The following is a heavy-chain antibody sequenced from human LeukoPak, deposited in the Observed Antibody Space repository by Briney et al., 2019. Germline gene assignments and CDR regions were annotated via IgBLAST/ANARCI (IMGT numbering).Heavy chain of an antibody. CDR2: ISSSSSTI. J-gene: IGHJ6*03. Sequence: GSLRLSCAASGFTFSSYSMNWVRQAPGKGLEWVSYISSSSSTIYYADSVKGRFTISRDNAKNSLYLQMNSLRAEDTAVYYCAGGTTVGKDMDVWGKGTTVTVSS. CDR1: GFTFSSYS. D-gene: IGHD4-17*01. V-gene: IGHV3-48*01. CDR3: AGGTTVGKDMDV.